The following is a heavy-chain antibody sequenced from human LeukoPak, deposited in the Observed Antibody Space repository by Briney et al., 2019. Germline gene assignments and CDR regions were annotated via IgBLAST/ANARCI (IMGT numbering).Heavy chain of an antibody. Sequence: PGGSLRLSCAASGFTFNNYWMTWVRQAPGKGLEWVANIKQDGSEKYYVDSVKGRFTISRDNAKNSLYLQMNSLRAEDTAMCYCARGMDYWGQGTLVTVSS. V-gene: IGHV3-7*03. CDR2: IKQDGSEK. CDR3: ARGMDY. CDR1: GFTFNNYW. J-gene: IGHJ4*02.